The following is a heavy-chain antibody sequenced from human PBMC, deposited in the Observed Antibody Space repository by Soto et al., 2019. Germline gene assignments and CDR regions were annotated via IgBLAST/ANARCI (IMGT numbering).Heavy chain of an antibody. Sequence: ASVNVSCKTSGYRFANYGIHWVRQAPGQGLEWMGWINTETGKTIYAETFQGRVTMTTATSTSTVFMDLRSLRSDDTAVYYCARDLMYRSLPESWREHWGNGNLVSLSS. V-gene: IGHV1-18*01. CDR3: ARDLMYRSLPESWREH. D-gene: IGHD6-6*01. CDR2: INTETGKT. J-gene: IGHJ1*01. CDR1: GYRFANYG.